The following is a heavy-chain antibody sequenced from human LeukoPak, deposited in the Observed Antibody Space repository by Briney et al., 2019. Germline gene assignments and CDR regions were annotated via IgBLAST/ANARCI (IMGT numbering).Heavy chain of an antibody. CDR3: ARRVGYCSSTSCYAYFDH. CDR2: IYPGDSDT. V-gene: IGHV5-51*01. CDR1: GYRFTSYW. D-gene: IGHD2-2*01. J-gene: IGHJ4*02. Sequence: GESLKIFCKGSGYRFTSYWIGWVRQMPGKGLEWMGIIYPGDSDTRYSPSFQGQVTISADKSISTAYLQWSSLKASDTAMYYCARRVGYCSSTSCYAYFDHWGQGTLVTVSS.